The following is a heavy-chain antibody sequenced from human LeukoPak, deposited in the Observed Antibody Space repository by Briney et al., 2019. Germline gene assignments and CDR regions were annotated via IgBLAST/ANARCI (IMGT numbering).Heavy chain of an antibody. CDR2: IYYSGST. Sequence: PSETLSLTCTVSGGSISSYYWSWIRQPPGKGLEWIGYIYYSGSTNYNPSLESRVTISVDTSKNQFSLKLSSVTAADTAVYYCAREYYYGMDVWGQGTTVTVSS. V-gene: IGHV4-59*01. CDR1: GGSISSYY. J-gene: IGHJ6*02. CDR3: AREYYYGMDV.